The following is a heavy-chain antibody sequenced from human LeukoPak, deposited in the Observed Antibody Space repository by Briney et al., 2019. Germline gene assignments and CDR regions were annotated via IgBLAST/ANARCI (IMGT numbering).Heavy chain of an antibody. V-gene: IGHV1-69*05. CDR3: ARPLDSWFDP. CDR2: IIPIFGTA. J-gene: IGHJ5*02. CDR1: GGTFSSYA. Sequence: SVKVSCKASGGTFSSYAISWVRQAPGQGFEWMGGIIPIFGTANYAQKFQGRVTITTDESTSTAYMELSSLRSEDTAVYYCARPLDSWFDPWGQGTLVTVSS.